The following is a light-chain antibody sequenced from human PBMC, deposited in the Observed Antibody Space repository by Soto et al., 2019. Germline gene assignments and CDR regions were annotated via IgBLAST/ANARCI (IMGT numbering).Light chain of an antibody. V-gene: IGLV2-8*01. CDR3: SSYAGTPFV. CDR2: EVN. Sequence: LTEPPSASGSPGQSVTISCTGTSSDVGRYNYVSWYQQHPGKAPKLMISEVNKRASGVPDRFSGSKSGNTASLTVSGLQAEDEADYYCSSYAGTPFVFGTGTKVTVL. CDR1: SSDVGRYNY. J-gene: IGLJ1*01.